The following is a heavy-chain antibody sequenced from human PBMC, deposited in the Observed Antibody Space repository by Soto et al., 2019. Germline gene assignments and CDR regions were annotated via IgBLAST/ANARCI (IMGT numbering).Heavy chain of an antibody. V-gene: IGHV3-74*01. Sequence: EVQLVESGGGLVQPGGSLRLSCAASGFTFSIYWMHWVRQAPGKGLVWVSRINSDGSSTIYADSVKGRFTISRDNAKNTLYLQMNSLGAEDTAVYYWVRVVAYNNPVFWGQETLVTVSS. CDR3: VRVVAYNNPVF. J-gene: IGHJ4*02. CDR2: INSDGSST. D-gene: IGHD4-4*01. CDR1: GFTFSIYW.